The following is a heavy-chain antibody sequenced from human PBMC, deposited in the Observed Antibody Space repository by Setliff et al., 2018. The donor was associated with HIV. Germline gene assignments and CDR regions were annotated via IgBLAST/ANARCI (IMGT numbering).Heavy chain of an antibody. CDR1: GGSISSSSYY. Sequence: KASETLSLTCTVSGGSISSSSYYWGWIRQPPGKGLEWIGSIYYSGSTYYNPSLKSRVTISVDTSKNQFSLKLSSVTAADTAVYYCASITGSTIDYWGQGTLVTVSS. J-gene: IGHJ4*02. D-gene: IGHD1-7*01. V-gene: IGHV4-39*01. CDR2: IYYSGST. CDR3: ASITGSTIDY.